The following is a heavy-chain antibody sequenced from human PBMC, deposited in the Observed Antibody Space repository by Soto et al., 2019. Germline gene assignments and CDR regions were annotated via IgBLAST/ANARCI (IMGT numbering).Heavy chain of an antibody. V-gene: IGHV3-30-3*01. CDR2: ISYDGSNK. Sequence: QVQLVESGGGVVQPGRSLRLSCAASGFTFSSYAMHWVRQAPGKGLEWVAVISYDGSNKYYADSVKGRFTISRDNCKNTLYLQMNSLRAEDTAVYYCARDRQVVNDYWGQGTLVTVSS. D-gene: IGHD2-15*01. CDR1: GFTFSSYA. J-gene: IGHJ4*02. CDR3: ARDRQVVNDY.